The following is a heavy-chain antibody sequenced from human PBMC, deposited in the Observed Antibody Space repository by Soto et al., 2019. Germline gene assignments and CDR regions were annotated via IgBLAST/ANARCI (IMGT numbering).Heavy chain of an antibody. Sequence: GASVKVSCKASGYTFTSYDINWVRQATGQGLEWMGWMNPNSGNTGYAQKFQGRVTMTRNTSISTAYMELSSLRSEDTAVYYCARGPSAPTYYYYYYMDVWGKGTTVPVS. J-gene: IGHJ6*03. CDR2: MNPNSGNT. CDR1: GYTFTSYD. V-gene: IGHV1-8*01. CDR3: ARGPSAPTYYYYYYMDV.